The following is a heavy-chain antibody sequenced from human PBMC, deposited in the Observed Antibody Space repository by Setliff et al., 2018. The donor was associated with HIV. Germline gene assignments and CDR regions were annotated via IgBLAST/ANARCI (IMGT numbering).Heavy chain of an antibody. Sequence: GASVKVSCKTSGYSFSTSGISWVRQAPGQGLEWMGWIGGYLHDTNAAPHLEARLTMTADTSASTAYMELRSLTSDDTAVYYCVRDERRVAAGSFHCFDYWGQGTLVTVSS. CDR1: GYSFSTSG. J-gene: IGHJ4*02. D-gene: IGHD6-13*01. CDR2: IGGYLHDT. V-gene: IGHV1-18*01. CDR3: VRDERRVAAGSFHCFDY.